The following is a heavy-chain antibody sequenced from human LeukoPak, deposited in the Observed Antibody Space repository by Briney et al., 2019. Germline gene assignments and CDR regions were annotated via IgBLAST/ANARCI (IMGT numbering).Heavy chain of an antibody. CDR3: ARAGADYGVPIDY. CDR1: GGSISSYY. V-gene: IGHV4-59*12. Sequence: SETLSLTCTVSGGSISSYYWIWIRQPPGKGLEWIGYIYYSGSTNYNPSLKSRVTISVDTSKNQFSLKLSSVTAADTAVYYCARAGADYGVPIDYWGQGTLVTVSS. J-gene: IGHJ4*02. D-gene: IGHD4-17*01. CDR2: IYYSGST.